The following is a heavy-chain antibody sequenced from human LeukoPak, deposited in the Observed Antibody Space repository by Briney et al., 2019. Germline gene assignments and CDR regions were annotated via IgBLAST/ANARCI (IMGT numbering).Heavy chain of an antibody. CDR1: GDAISSYY. CDR3: ARVNGDYVFGDYIDY. J-gene: IGHJ4*02. Sequence: SETLSLTCTVSGDAISSYYWSWIRQPPGQGLECIGYIYYTGNTNYNPSLKSRVTISVDTSKNKFSLKVSSVTAADTAVYYCARVNGDYVFGDYIDYWGQGTLVTVSS. CDR2: IYYTGNT. D-gene: IGHD4-17*01. V-gene: IGHV4-59*01.